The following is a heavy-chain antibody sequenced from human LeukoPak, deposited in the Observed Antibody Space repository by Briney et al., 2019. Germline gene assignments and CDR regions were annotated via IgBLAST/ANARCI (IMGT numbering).Heavy chain of an antibody. CDR2: ISSSGSTI. D-gene: IGHD3-16*02. V-gene: IGHV3-48*03. CDR3: ATSFYDYVWGSYRSFFDY. CDR1: GFTFSSYA. J-gene: IGHJ4*02. Sequence: GGSLRLSCAASGFTFSSYAMNWVRQAPGKGLEWVSYISSSGSTIYYADSVKGRFTISRDNAKNSLYLQMNSLRAEDTAVYYCATSFYDYVWGSYRSFFDYWGQGTLVTVSS.